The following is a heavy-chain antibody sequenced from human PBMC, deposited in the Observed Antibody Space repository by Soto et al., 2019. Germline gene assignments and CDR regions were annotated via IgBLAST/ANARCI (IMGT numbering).Heavy chain of an antibody. J-gene: IGHJ6*02. Sequence: QVQLVESGGGLVKPGGSLRLSCAASGLTFSDCYMNWIRQAPGKGLEWVSYISSSGSSINYADSVKGRFTISRDNAKNSLYLQMNSLRAEETAMYYCARVRFGEWGYAMEVWGQGTTVTVSS. CDR3: ARVRFGEWGYAMEV. CDR2: ISSSGSSI. CDR1: GLTFSDCY. D-gene: IGHD3-10*01. V-gene: IGHV3-11*01.